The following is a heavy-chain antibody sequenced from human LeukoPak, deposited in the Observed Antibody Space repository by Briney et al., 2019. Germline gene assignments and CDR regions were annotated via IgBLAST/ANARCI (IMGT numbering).Heavy chain of an antibody. V-gene: IGHV1-2*02. D-gene: IGHD2-2*02. Sequence: GASVKVSCKASGYTFTGYYMHWVRQAPGQGLEWMGWINPNSGGTNYAQKFQGRVTMTRDTPISTAYMELSRLRSDDTAVYYCARGEATAIEGLGYWGQGTLVTVSS. CDR1: GYTFTGYY. CDR2: INPNSGGT. J-gene: IGHJ4*02. CDR3: ARGEATAIEGLGY.